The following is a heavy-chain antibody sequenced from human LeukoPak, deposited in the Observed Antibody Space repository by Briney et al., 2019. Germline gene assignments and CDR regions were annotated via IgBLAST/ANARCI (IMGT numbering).Heavy chain of an antibody. CDR2: IYYSGST. CDR1: GGSISSYY. CDR3: ARDRPRGYSYGFPDY. J-gene: IGHJ4*02. D-gene: IGHD5-18*01. V-gene: IGHV4-59*01. Sequence: SETLSLTCTVSGGSISSYYWSWIRQPPGKGLEWIGYIYYSGSTNYNPSLKSRVTISVDTSKNQFSLKLSSVTAADTAVYYCARDRPRGYSYGFPDYWGQGTLVTVSS.